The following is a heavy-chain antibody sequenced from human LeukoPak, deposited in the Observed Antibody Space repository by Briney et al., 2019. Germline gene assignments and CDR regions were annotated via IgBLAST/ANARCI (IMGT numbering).Heavy chain of an antibody. D-gene: IGHD3-10*01. J-gene: IGHJ5*02. Sequence: SVKVSCKASGGTLSSYAISWVRQAPGQGLEWMGGIIPIFGTANYAQKFQGRVTITTDESTSTAYMELSSLRSEDTAVYYCARDRGLSMVRGFDPWGQGTLVTVSS. V-gene: IGHV1-69*05. CDR1: GGTLSSYA. CDR3: ARDRGLSMVRGFDP. CDR2: IIPIFGTA.